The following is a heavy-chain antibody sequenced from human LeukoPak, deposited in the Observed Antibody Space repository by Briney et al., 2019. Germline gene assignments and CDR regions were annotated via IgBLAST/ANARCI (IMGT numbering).Heavy chain of an antibody. Sequence: GESLKISCKGSGYSFTNYWIGWVRQMPGKGLEWMGIIYPGDSDTRYSPSFQGQVTISADKSISTAYLQWSSLKASDTAMYYCASWSIQYSSGWYFDLWGQGTLVTVSS. D-gene: IGHD6-19*01. CDR1: GYSFTNYW. J-gene: IGHJ4*02. CDR2: IYPGDSDT. CDR3: ASWSIQYSSGWYFDL. V-gene: IGHV5-51*01.